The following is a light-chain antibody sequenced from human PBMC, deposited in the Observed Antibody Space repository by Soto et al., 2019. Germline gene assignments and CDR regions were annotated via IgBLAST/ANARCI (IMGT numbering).Light chain of an antibody. V-gene: IGLV2-14*01. CDR1: SSDVGAYNY. CDR3: GTWDSSLSRHYV. J-gene: IGLJ1*01. CDR2: EVN. Sequence: QSVLTQPASVSGSPGQSITISCTGTSSDVGAYNYVSWYRHHPGEAPRLMIYEVNYRPSGVSNRFSGSKSVNTASLTISGLQAEDEGDYYCGTWDSSLSRHYVFGTGTKVTVL.